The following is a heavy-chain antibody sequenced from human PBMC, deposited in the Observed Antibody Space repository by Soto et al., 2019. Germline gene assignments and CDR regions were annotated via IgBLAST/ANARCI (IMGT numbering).Heavy chain of an antibody. CDR1: GGSISQYY. V-gene: IGHV4-4*07. CDR2: IYSGGST. D-gene: IGHD3-10*01. Sequence: SETLSLTCGVSGGSISQYYWSWIRQPAGKGLEWIGRIYSGGSTNYNPSLESRVTMSVDTSKNQFSLKLSSVTAADTAVYYCARGPGGFGDFSLDYWGQGTLVTVSS. J-gene: IGHJ4*02. CDR3: ARGPGGFGDFSLDY.